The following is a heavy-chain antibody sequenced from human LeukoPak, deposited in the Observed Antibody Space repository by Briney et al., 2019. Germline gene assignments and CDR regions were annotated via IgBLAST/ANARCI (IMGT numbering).Heavy chain of an antibody. J-gene: IGHJ1*01. Sequence: ASVKVSCKASGYTFTSYDINWVRQATGQGLEWMGWMNPNSGNTGYAQKFQGRVTMTRNTSISTAYMELSSLRSEDTAVYYCARDYYDSSGNAYFQHWGQGTLVTVSS. D-gene: IGHD3-22*01. CDR3: ARDYYDSSGNAYFQH. CDR2: MNPNSGNT. V-gene: IGHV1-8*01. CDR1: GYTFTSYD.